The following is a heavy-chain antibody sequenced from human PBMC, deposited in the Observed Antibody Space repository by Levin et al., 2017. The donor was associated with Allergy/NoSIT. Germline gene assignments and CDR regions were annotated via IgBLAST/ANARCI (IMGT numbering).Heavy chain of an antibody. CDR1: GFTFSGYV. Sequence: GGSLRLSCAASGFTFSGYVMFWVRQAPGKGLEWVAVISYDGSNKYYADSVKGRFTISRDNSKNTLYLQMNSLRAEDTAVYYCARERHWGQGTLVTVSS. V-gene: IGHV3-30-3*01. J-gene: IGHJ4*02. CDR3: ARERH. CDR2: ISYDGSNK.